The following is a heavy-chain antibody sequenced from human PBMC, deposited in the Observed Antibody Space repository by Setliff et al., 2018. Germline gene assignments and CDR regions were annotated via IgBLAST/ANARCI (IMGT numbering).Heavy chain of an antibody. Sequence: SETLSLTCTVSGGSISTTNYFWGWIRQPPGGGLEWIGILYYTGATYYNPSLKSRVTISVDTPNNPFSLKLSSVTAADTAVFYCARGYAARVGFGSWFDPWGQGTLVTV. CDR2: LYYTGAT. CDR3: ARGYAARVGFGSWFDP. J-gene: IGHJ5*02. CDR1: GGSISTTNYF. V-gene: IGHV4-39*07. D-gene: IGHD6-6*01.